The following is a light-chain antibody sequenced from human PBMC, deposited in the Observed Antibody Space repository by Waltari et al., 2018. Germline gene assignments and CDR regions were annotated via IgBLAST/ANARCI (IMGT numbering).Light chain of an antibody. J-gene: IGKJ5*01. V-gene: IGKV3-20*01. CDR3: QQYGSSPPVT. Sequence: EIVLTQSPGTLSLAPGDRATLSCRASQSIRSSLAWYQQKPGQAPRLLIDGASRRATGIPDRFSGSGSGTDFTLTISRLEPEDFAVYYCQQYGSSPPVTFGQGTRLQMK. CDR2: GAS. CDR1: QSIRSS.